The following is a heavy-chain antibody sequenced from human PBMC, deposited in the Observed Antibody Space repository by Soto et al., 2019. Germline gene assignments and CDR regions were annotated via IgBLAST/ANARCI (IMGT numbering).Heavy chain of an antibody. V-gene: IGHV4-4*02. CDR1: GDSLSNDNW. D-gene: IGHD2-21*01. Sequence: QVQLQESCPRLVKPSGTLALTCAVSGDSLSNDNWWTWVRQAPVKGLAWIGEGFHNGNTNYNPSLASRVTISLDTSKNQFALTMPSLTAADTAIYYCATAPNSNVVLVSCGQGTLVTVSS. CDR2: GFHNGNT. J-gene: IGHJ4*02. CDR3: ATAPNSNVVLVS.